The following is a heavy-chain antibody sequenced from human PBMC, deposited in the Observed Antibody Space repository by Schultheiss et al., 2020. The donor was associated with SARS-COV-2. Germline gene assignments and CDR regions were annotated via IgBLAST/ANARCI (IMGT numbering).Heavy chain of an antibody. J-gene: IGHJ6*02. V-gene: IGHV1-2*04. CDR1: GYTFTGYY. Sequence: ASVKVSCKASGYTFTGYYMHWVRQAPGQGLEWMGWISAYNGNTNYAQKFQGWVTMTRDTSISTAYMELSRLRSDDTAVYYCARTYGDVYGMDVWGQGTTVTVSS. D-gene: IGHD4-17*01. CDR2: ISAYNGNT. CDR3: ARTYGDVYGMDV.